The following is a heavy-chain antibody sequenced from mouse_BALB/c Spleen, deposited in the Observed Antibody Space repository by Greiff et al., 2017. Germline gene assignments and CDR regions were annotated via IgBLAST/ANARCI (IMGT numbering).Heavy chain of an antibody. CDR3: ARSDFFDY. CDR1: GFPFSSFG. V-gene: IGHV5-17*02. Sequence: EVKLVESGGGLVQPGGSRKLSCAPSGFPFSSFGMHWVRQAPEKGLEWVAYISSGSSTTYYAATVKGRFTISRDNPKNTLFLQMTSLRSEDTAMYYCARSDFFDYWGQGTTLTVSS. CDR2: ISSGSSTT. J-gene: IGHJ2*01.